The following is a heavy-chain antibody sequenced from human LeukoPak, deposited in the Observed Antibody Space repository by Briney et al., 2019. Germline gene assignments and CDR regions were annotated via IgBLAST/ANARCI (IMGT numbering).Heavy chain of an antibody. CDR3: AGMHYYDSSGYQDDY. CDR1: GGSLSPYY. J-gene: IGHJ4*02. CDR2: ISYSGST. Sequence: PSETLSLTCTVSGGSLSPYYWSWTRQSPGKGLEWIGYISYSGSTNSHPSLKSRVTISVDTSKNQFSLKLSSVTAADTAVYYCAGMHYYDSSGYQDDYWGQGTLVTVSS. D-gene: IGHD3-22*01. V-gene: IGHV4-59*12.